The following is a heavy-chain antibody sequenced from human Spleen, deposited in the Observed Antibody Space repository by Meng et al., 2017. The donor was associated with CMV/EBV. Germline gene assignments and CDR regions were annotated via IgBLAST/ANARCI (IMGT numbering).Heavy chain of an antibody. D-gene: IGHD4-17*01. J-gene: IGHJ5*02. CDR1: GSISSSCYY. V-gene: IGHV4-39*01. CDR3: ARHGRYYGDLNWFDP. Sequence: GSISSSCYYWGWIRQPPGKGLEWIGSIYYSGSTYYNPSLKSRVTISVDTSKNQFSLKLSSVTAADTAVYYCARHGRYYGDLNWFDPWGQGTLVTVSS. CDR2: IYYSGST.